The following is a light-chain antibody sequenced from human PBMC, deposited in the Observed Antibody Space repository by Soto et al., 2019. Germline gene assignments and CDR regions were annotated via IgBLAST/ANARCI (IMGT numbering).Light chain of an antibody. V-gene: IGKV3-15*01. CDR3: QQYSYLIT. CDR1: QSVSNN. Sequence: IVLTQSPASRSVSPGDRATLSDRASQSVSNNLAWYQQKPGQAPRLLMYGASTRATGIPARFSGSGSGKEFTLTIIRLQNEYFAVYYSQQYSYLITFGQGTRLEIK. J-gene: IGKJ5*01. CDR2: GAS.